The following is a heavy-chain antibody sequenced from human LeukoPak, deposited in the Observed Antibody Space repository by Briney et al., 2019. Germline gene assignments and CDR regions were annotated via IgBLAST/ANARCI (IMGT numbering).Heavy chain of an antibody. CDR2: IFPSGGEM. J-gene: IGHJ4*02. V-gene: IGHV3-23*01. D-gene: IGHD2-8*02. Sequence: GGSLRLSCAASGFTFSTFAMIWVRQPPGKGLEWVSSIFPSGGEMHYADSVRGRFTISRDNSKSTLSLQMNSLRAEDTAIYYCATCRQVLLPFESWGQGTLVTVSS. CDR1: GFTFSTFA. CDR3: ATCRQVLLPFES.